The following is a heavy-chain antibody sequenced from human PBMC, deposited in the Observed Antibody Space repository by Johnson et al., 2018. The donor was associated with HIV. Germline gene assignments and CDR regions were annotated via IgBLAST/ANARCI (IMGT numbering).Heavy chain of an antibody. CDR1: GVTFSSYA. CDR2: ISGSGGST. Sequence: MQLVAPWGGLVQPGGSLRLSCAASGVTFSSYAMSSVRQAPGKGLEWVSAISGSGGSTYYADSVKGRFTMSSDNSKNSLYVQPNSLRAEDTAVYYCARDDRPDGFDIWGQGTMVTVSS. D-gene: IGHD1-14*01. J-gene: IGHJ3*02. V-gene: IGHV3-23*04. CDR3: ARDDRPDGFDI.